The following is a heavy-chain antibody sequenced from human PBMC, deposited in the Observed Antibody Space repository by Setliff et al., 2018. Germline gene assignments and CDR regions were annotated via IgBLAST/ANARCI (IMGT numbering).Heavy chain of an antibody. D-gene: IGHD6-19*01. J-gene: IGHJ6*03. Sequence: TLSLTCPVSGGSISSYYWSWIRQPPGKGLEWIGYIYYSGSTNYNPSLKSRVTISVDTSKNQFSLKLSSVTAADTAVYYCARHTKQWLSRGYYYYYYMDVWGKGTTVTVSS. CDR2: IYYSGST. CDR3: ARHTKQWLSRGYYYYYYMDV. CDR1: GGSISSYY. V-gene: IGHV4-59*08.